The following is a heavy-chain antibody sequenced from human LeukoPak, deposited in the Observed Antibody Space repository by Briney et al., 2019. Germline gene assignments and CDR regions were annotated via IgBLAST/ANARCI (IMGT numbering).Heavy chain of an antibody. D-gene: IGHD3-16*01. V-gene: IGHV4-59*08. CDR2: IYYTGST. J-gene: IGHJ3*02. CDR3: AKYRPSGSVWVGFDI. Sequence: PSETLSLTCLVSGGSISNNYWSWIRQPTGKGLAWIGYIYYTGSTSYNPHLKSRVSISVDTSKNQFSLRLTSVTAADTAVYYCAKYRPSGSVWVGFDIWGQGTMVTVSS. CDR1: GGSISNNY.